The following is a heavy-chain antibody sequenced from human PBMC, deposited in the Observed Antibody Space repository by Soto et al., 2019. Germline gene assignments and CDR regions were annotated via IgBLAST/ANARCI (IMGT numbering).Heavy chain of an antibody. Sequence: SESLSVTCAVYGGSGSGYYWSWIRQPPGKGLEWIGEINHSGITNYNPSLKSRVTISVDTSKNQFSLKLSSVTAADTAVYYCARARGVWYYYGMDVWGQGTTVTVSS. V-gene: IGHV4-34*01. CDR3: ARARGVWYYYGMDV. D-gene: IGHD3-10*01. J-gene: IGHJ6*02. CDR1: GGSGSGYY. CDR2: INHSGIT.